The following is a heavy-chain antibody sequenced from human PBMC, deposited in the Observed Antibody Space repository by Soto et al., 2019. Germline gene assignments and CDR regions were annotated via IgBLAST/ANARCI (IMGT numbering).Heavy chain of an antibody. V-gene: IGHV3-66*01. Sequence: GGSLRLSCAASEFTVSSYYMNWVRQAPGKGLEWVSVIYSGGSTYYAESAKGRFTISRDISRNMVYLQMNSLRAEDTAVYYCAREQWYYMDVWGKGTTVTVSS. CDR2: IYSGGST. D-gene: IGHD6-19*01. J-gene: IGHJ6*03. CDR3: AREQWYYMDV. CDR1: EFTVSSYY.